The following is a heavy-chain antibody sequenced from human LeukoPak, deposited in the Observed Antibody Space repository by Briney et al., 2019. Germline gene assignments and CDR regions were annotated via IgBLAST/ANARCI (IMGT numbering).Heavy chain of an antibody. CDR1: GFTFSSYA. J-gene: IGHJ4*02. V-gene: IGHV3-30-3*01. D-gene: IGHD6-13*01. Sequence: GGSLRLSCAASGFTFSSYAMHWVRQAPGKGLEWVAVISYDGSNKYYADSVKGRFTISRDNSKNTLYLQMNSLRAEDTAVYYCAREVGYSSSWYPGYWGQGTLVTVSS. CDR2: ISYDGSNK. CDR3: AREVGYSSSWYPGY.